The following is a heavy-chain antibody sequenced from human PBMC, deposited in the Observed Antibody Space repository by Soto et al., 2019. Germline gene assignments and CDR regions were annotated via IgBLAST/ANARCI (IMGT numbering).Heavy chain of an antibody. V-gene: IGHV1-69*13. J-gene: IGHJ6*02. Sequence: SVKVSCKASGGTFSSYAISWVRQAPGQGLEWMGGIIPIFGTANYAQKFQGRVTITADESTSTAYMELSSLRSEDTAVYYCATEGSVAGTPRSYCMDVPGQAPTLTLSS. D-gene: IGHD6-19*01. CDR3: ATEGSVAGTPRSYCMDV. CDR2: IIPIFGTA. CDR1: GGTFSSYA.